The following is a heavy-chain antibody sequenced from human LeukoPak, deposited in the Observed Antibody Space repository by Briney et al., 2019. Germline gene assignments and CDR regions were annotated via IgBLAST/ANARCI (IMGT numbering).Heavy chain of an antibody. J-gene: IGHJ3*02. CDR2: IIPIFGTA. CDR1: GGTFSSYA. D-gene: IGHD1-26*01. Sequence: SVEVSCKASGGTFSSYAISWVRQAPGQGLEWMGGIIPIFGTANYAQKFQGRVTITTDESTSTAYMELSSLRSEDTAVYYCARESRGGANDAFDIWGQGTMVTVSS. CDR3: ARESRGGANDAFDI. V-gene: IGHV1-69*05.